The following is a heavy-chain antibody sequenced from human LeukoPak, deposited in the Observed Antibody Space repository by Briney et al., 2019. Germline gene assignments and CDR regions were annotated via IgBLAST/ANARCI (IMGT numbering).Heavy chain of an antibody. CDR3: AKGAAIAAAGGGYYFDY. CDR2: ISGSGGST. J-gene: IGHJ4*02. Sequence: GGSLRLSCAASGFTFSSYAMSWVRQAPGKGLEWVSAISGSGGSTYYADSVKGRFTISRDNSKNTLYLQMNSLRAEDTAVYYCAKGAAIAAAGGGYYFDYWGQGTLVTVSS. V-gene: IGHV3-23*01. D-gene: IGHD6-13*01. CDR1: GFTFSSYA.